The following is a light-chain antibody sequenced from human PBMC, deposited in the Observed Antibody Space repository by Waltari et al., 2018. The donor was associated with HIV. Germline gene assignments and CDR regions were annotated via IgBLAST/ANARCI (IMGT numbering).Light chain of an antibody. J-gene: IGLJ1*01. V-gene: IGLV2-14*03. CDR1: SSDAGGYNY. CDR2: DVS. Sequence: QSALTHPASVSGSPGQSITISCTGTSSDAGGYNYVPWYQQHPGKAPKLMIYDVSHRPSGVSNRFSGSKSGNTASLTISGLQAEDEADYYCSSYTSSSTPYVFGTGTKVTVL. CDR3: SSYTSSSTPYV.